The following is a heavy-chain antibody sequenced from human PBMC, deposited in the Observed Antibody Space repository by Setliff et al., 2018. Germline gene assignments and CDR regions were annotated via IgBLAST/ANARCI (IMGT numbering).Heavy chain of an antibody. CDR3: ARDSYGDNLPYNWFAP. V-gene: IGHV1-69*13. J-gene: IGHJ5*02. CDR1: GGAFSSKA. CDR2: FIPSFGTA. Sequence: SVKVSCKASGGAFSSKAISWVRQAPGQGLEWMGGFIPSFGTANYAQKFQGRLTITADESTSTAYMELNSLRSEDTAIYYCARDSYGDNLPYNWFAPWGQGTLVTVSS. D-gene: IGHD4-17*01.